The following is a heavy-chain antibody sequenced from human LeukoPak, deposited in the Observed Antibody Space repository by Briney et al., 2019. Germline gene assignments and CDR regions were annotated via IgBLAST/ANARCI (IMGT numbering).Heavy chain of an antibody. J-gene: IGHJ4*02. Sequence: PSETLSLTCTASGGSIRNYYWSWIRQPPEKGLEWIGYVSDSGSTDYSPSLKSRVTISVDTSKNQFYLKLSSVTAADTAVYYCARGPPRNYFDFWGQGTLVTVSS. CDR3: ARGPPRNYFDF. CDR1: GGSIRNYY. V-gene: IGHV4-59*01. D-gene: IGHD1-14*01. CDR2: VSDSGST.